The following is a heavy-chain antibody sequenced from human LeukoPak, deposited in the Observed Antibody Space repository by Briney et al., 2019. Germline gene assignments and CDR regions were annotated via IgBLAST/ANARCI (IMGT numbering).Heavy chain of an antibody. CDR2: IYPTSGTT. CDR3: ARDIVEISNTRGFDF. D-gene: IGHD2-21*01. J-gene: IGHJ4*02. CDR1: GYTFAGYL. Sequence: GASVKVSCKASGYTFAGYLLHWVRQAPGQGLEWMGFIYPTSGTTSYAQDFQGRVTMTRDTSTSTVYMDLNSLRSEDTAVYYCARDIVEISNTRGFDFWGQGSLVTVSS. V-gene: IGHV1-46*01.